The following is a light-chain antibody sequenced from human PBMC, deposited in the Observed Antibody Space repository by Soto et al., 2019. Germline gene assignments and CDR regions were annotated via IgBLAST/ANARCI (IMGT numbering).Light chain of an antibody. J-gene: IGKJ4*01. CDR2: AAS. Sequence: DIQMTQSPSSLSASVGDRVTITCLASQSISSYLNWYQQKPGKAPKLLIYAASSLQSGVPSRFSGSGSGTDFTLTISSLQPEDFATYYCQQSYSTPQTFGGGTKVDI. CDR1: QSISSY. CDR3: QQSYSTPQT. V-gene: IGKV1-39*01.